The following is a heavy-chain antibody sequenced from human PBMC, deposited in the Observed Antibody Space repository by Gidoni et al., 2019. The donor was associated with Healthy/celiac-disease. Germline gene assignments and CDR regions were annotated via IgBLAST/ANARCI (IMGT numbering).Heavy chain of an antibody. Sequence: EVQLVESGGGLVQPGGSLRLSCAASGFTFSSYWMSWVRQAPGKGLEGVANIKQDGSEKYYVDSVNGRFTISIDNAKNSLYLQMNSLRAEDTAVYYCARNDLTNLGSFDYWGQGTLVTVSS. V-gene: IGHV3-7*03. D-gene: IGHD2-8*01. CDR3: ARNDLTNLGSFDY. CDR1: GFTFSSYW. J-gene: IGHJ4*02. CDR2: IKQDGSEK.